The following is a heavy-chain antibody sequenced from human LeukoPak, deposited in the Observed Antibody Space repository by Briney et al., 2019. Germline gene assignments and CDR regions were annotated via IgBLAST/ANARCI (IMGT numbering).Heavy chain of an antibody. CDR3: ARSRGAINYYDSSGYYYG. Sequence: GASVKVSCKASGYTFTSYYMHCGRQAPGQGLEGMGIINPSGGSTSYAQKFQGRVTMTRDTSKRTVYMELSSLRSEDPAVYYCARSRGAINYYDSSGYYYGWGQGTLVTVSS. CDR2: INPSGGST. CDR1: GYTFTSYY. J-gene: IGHJ4*02. D-gene: IGHD3-22*01. V-gene: IGHV1-46*03.